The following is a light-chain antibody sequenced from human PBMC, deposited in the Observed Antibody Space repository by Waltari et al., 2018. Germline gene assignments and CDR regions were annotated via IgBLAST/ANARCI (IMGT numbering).Light chain of an antibody. Sequence: QSALTQPASVSGSPGQSITISCTGSTSDIGSSDYVSWYQHHPGKAPKLLIYDVLKRSSCVFPRFSGSKSGNTASLTISGLQAEDEADYHCSSSSTGSTFSVIFGGGTRLTVL. CDR2: DVL. CDR3: SSSSTGSTFSVI. CDR1: TSDIGSSDY. J-gene: IGLJ2*01. V-gene: IGLV2-14*03.